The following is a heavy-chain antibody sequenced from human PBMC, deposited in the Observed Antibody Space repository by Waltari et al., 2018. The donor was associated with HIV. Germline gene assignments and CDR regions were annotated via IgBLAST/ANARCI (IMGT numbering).Heavy chain of an antibody. Sequence: EVQLEESGGGLVQPGGSLGLSCAVSGFNFSSYWMSWVRQVPGKGLEWVANIKYDGSEVFYADSVKGRFTISRDNEKKVIYLQMNSLRGEDTALYQCVREGRCYCFDYWGQGTLVSVSS. CDR1: GFNFSSYW. CDR3: VREGRCYCFDY. J-gene: IGHJ4*02. V-gene: IGHV3-7*01. CDR2: IKYDGSEV. D-gene: IGHD2-15*01.